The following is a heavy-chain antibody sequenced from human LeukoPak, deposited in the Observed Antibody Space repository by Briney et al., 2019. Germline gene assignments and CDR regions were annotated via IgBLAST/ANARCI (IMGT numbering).Heavy chain of an antibody. V-gene: IGHV3-20*04. Sequence: PGGSLRLSCAASGFTFDDYGMSWVRQAPGKGLEWVSGINWNGGSTGYADSVKGRFTISRDNAKNSLYLQMNSLRAEDTALYYCARKSASIYYYYYMDVWGKGTTVTVSS. D-gene: IGHD3-9*01. CDR1: GFTFDDYG. J-gene: IGHJ6*03. CDR2: INWNGGST. CDR3: ARKSASIYYYYYMDV.